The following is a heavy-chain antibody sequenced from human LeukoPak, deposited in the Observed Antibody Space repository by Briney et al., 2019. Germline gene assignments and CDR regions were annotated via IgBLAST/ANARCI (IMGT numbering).Heavy chain of an antibody. V-gene: IGHV1-46*01. J-gene: IGHJ3*02. D-gene: IGHD6-13*01. CDR2: INPSGGST. CDR3: ARDIIAAAGGAFDI. Sequence: ASVKVSCKASGGTFSGYSFSWVRQAPGQGLEWMGIINPSGGSTSYAQKFQGRVTMTRDTSTSTVYMELSSLRSEDTAVYYCARDIIAAAGGAFDIWGQGTMVTVSS. CDR1: GGTFSGYS.